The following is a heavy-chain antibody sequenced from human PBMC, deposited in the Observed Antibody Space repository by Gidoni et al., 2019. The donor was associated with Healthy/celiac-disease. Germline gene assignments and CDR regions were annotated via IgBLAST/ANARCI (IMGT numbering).Heavy chain of an antibody. CDR1: GFPFSSYA. CDR3: AKGANYYGSGSSFYFDY. Sequence: EVQLLESGGGLVQPGGSLRLSCAAYGFPFSSYAMSWVRQAPGKGLEWVSAISGSGGSTYYADSVKGRFTISRDNSKNTLYLQMNSLRAEDTAVYYCAKGANYYGSGSSFYFDYWGQGTLVTVSS. J-gene: IGHJ4*02. CDR2: ISGSGGST. D-gene: IGHD3-10*01. V-gene: IGHV3-23*01.